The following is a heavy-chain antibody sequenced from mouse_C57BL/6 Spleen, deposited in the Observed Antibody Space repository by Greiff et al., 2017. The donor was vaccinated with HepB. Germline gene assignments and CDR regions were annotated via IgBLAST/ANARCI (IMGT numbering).Heavy chain of an antibody. J-gene: IGHJ3*01. CDR3: ARQDMVTPFAY. D-gene: IGHD2-2*01. CDR2: IYPRSGNT. CDR1: GYTFTSYG. Sequence: VKLMESGAELARPGASVKLSCKASGYTFTSYGISWVKQRTGQGLEWIGEIYPRSGNTYYNEKFKGKATLTADKSSSTAYMELRSLTSEDSAVYFCARQDMVTPFAYWGQGTLVTVSA. V-gene: IGHV1-81*01.